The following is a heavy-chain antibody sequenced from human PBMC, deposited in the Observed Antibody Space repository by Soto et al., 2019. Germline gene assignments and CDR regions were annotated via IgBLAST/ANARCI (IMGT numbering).Heavy chain of an antibody. V-gene: IGHV1-18*01. D-gene: IGHD4-17*01. CDR2: ISAYNGNT. CDR1: GYTFTSYG. Sequence: ASVKVSCKASGYTFTSYGIGWVRQALGQGLEWMGWISAYNGNTNYAQKLQGRVTMTTDTSTSTAYMELRSLRSDDTAVYYCASSYDDYGDYAVAYWGQGTLVTVSS. J-gene: IGHJ4*02. CDR3: ASSYDDYGDYAVAY.